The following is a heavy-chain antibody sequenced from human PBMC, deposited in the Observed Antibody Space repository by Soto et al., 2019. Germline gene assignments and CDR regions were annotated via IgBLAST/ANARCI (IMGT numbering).Heavy chain of an antibody. CDR2: IYYSGIT. CDR1: GGSVSISTYY. Sequence: SETLSLTCTVSGGSVSISTYYWGWIRQPPGKGLEWIGTIYYSGITYYNPSLQSRVTISVDTSKNQFSLRLSFVTAADAALYFCARQDVRAWGRFDPWGQGTLVTVSS. V-gene: IGHV4-39*01. D-gene: IGHD7-27*01. J-gene: IGHJ5*02. CDR3: ARQDVRAWGRFDP.